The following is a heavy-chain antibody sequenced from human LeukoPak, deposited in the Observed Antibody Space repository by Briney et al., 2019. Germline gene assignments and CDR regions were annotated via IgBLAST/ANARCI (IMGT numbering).Heavy chain of an antibody. V-gene: IGHV1-69*13. D-gene: IGHD3-10*01. CDR1: GYTFTDYY. CDR2: IIPIFGTA. Sequence: SVKVSCKASGYTFTDYYIHWVRQAPGQGLEWMGGIIPIFGTANYAQKFQGRVTITADESTSTAYMELSSLRSEDTAVYYCAASYFRLVRDMDVWGQGTTVTVSS. CDR3: AASYFRLVRDMDV. J-gene: IGHJ6*02.